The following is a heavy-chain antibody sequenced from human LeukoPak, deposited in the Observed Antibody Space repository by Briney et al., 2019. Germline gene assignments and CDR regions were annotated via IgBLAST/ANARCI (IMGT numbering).Heavy chain of an antibody. D-gene: IGHD3-22*01. V-gene: IGHV5-51*01. Sequence: GGSLQNFCKGSGYSLTTYRIGWGGQMARERLEWMGGIYPSDSDTRYSPTFQGQVTVSADKSISTAYLQWSSLKAPDIAIYYCVRYSYRGYYYESSGIDYWGQGTLVTVSS. CDR2: IYPSDSDT. CDR1: GYSLTTYR. CDR3: VRYSYRGYYYESSGIDY. J-gene: IGHJ4*02.